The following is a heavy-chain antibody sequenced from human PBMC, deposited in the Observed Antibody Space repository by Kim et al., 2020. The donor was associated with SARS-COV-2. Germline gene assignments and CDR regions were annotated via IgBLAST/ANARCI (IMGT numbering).Heavy chain of an antibody. D-gene: IGHD6-13*01. V-gene: IGHV4-39*01. Sequence: YYNPSLKSRVTISVDTSKNQFSLKLSSVTAADTAVYYCAGVRAAAGPSDYWGQGTLVTVSS. CDR3: AGVRAAAGPSDY. J-gene: IGHJ4*02.